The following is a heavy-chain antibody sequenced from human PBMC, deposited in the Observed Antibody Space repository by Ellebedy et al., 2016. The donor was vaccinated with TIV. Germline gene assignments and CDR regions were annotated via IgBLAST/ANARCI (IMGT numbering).Heavy chain of an antibody. J-gene: IGHJ2*01. V-gene: IGHV4-59*01. CDR1: GGSISSYY. Sequence: SETLSLTCTVSGGSISSYYWSWIRQPPGKGLEWIGYIYYSGSTNYNPSLKSRVTISVDTSKNQFSLKLSSVTAADTAVYYCARDCGGDCYPPTTYWYFDLWGRGTLVTVSS. CDR3: ARDCGGDCYPPTTYWYFDL. CDR2: IYYSGST. D-gene: IGHD2-21*02.